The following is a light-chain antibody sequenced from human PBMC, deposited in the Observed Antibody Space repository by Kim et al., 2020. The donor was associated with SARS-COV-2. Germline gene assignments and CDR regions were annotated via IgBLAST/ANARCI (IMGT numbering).Light chain of an antibody. J-gene: IGKJ4*01. V-gene: IGKV3-11*01. Sequence: SLSPRERATLSCRASQSVSTYLAWYQHKPGQPPRLLIHDASNRATGIPPRFSGSGSGTDFTLTISSLEPEDFAIYYCQQRSNWPPTFGGGTKLEI. CDR3: QQRSNWPPT. CDR2: DAS. CDR1: QSVSTY.